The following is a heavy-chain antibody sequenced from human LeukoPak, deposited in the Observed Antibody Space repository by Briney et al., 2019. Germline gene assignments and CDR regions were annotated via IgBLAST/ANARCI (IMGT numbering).Heavy chain of an antibody. CDR3: ARDYYGSGSYYKGLWDYYYMEV. CDR2: IYYSGST. J-gene: IGHJ6*03. Sequence: TSETLSLTCTVSGGSISSSNFYWGWIRQPPGKGLEWIGSIYYSGSTYYNPSLKSRVTISVDTSKNQFSLKLSSVTAADTAVYYCARDYYGSGSYYKGLWDYYYMEVWGKGTTVTISS. V-gene: IGHV4-39*07. D-gene: IGHD3-10*01. CDR1: GGSISSSNFY.